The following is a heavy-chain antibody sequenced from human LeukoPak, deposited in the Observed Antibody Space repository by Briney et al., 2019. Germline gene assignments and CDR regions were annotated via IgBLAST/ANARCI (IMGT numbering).Heavy chain of an antibody. Sequence: SETLSLTCAVYGGSFSGYYWSWIRQPPGKGLEWIGEINHSGSTNYNPSLKSRVTISVDTSKNQFSQKVSSVTAADTAVYYCARGRRYSGSYPYYFDYWGQGTLVTVSS. CDR2: INHSGST. CDR1: GGSFSGYY. V-gene: IGHV4-34*01. D-gene: IGHD1-26*01. CDR3: ARGRRYSGSYPYYFDY. J-gene: IGHJ4*02.